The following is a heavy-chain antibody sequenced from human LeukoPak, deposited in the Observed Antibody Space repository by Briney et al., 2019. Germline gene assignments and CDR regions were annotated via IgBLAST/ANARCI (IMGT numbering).Heavy chain of an antibody. CDR3: ASSDYHYYDSSGYHPLDY. CDR2: IYYSGST. Sequence: SETLSLTCTVSGGSISSYYWSWIRQPPGKGLEWIGYIYYSGSTNYNPSLKSRVTISVDTSKNQFSLKLSSVTAADTAVYYCASSDYHYYDSSGYHPLDYWGQGTLVTVSS. D-gene: IGHD3-22*01. CDR1: GGSISSYY. V-gene: IGHV4-59*01. J-gene: IGHJ4*02.